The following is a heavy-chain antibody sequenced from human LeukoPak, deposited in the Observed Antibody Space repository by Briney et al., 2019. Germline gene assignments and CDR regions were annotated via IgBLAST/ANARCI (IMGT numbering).Heavy chain of an antibody. D-gene: IGHD3-22*01. CDR2: KPDGSST. CDR1: GFTFTTHW. V-gene: IGHV3-74*01. CDR3: ARGRYYDSTGHGAFDI. Sequence: GGSLRLSCGASGFTFTTHWIHWVRQAPGKGLVWVSRKPDGSSTNYADSVKGRFTISRDNAENTLHLQMNSLRAEDTAVYYCARGRYYDSTGHGAFDIWGQGTMVTVSS. J-gene: IGHJ3*02.